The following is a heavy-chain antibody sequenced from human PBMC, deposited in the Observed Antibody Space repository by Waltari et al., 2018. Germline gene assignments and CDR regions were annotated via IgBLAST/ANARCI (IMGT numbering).Heavy chain of an antibody. CDR1: GGSISSGSYY. D-gene: IGHD2-2*01. CDR2: IYTSGST. V-gene: IGHV4-61*02. J-gene: IGHJ3*02. Sequence: QVQLQESGPGLVKPSQTLSLTCTVSGGSISSGSYYWSWFRQPAGKGLEWIGRIYTSGSTNYNPSLKSRVTISVDTSKNQFSLKLSSVTAADTAVYYCARAYIVVVPADAFDIWGQGTMVTVSS. CDR3: ARAYIVVVPADAFDI.